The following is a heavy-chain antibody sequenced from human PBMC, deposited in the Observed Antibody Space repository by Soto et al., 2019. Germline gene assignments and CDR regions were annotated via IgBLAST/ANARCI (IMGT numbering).Heavy chain of an antibody. CDR1: GGSFSGYY. CDR3: ARYCSSTSCYLGYYYYGMDV. Sequence: SETLSLTCAVYGGSFSGYYWSWIRQPPWKWLEWIGEINHSGSTNYNPSLKSRVTISVDTSKNQFSLKLSSVTAADTAVYYCARYCSSTSCYLGYYYYGMDVWGQGTTVTVSS. J-gene: IGHJ6*02. D-gene: IGHD2-2*01. CDR2: INHSGST. V-gene: IGHV4-34*01.